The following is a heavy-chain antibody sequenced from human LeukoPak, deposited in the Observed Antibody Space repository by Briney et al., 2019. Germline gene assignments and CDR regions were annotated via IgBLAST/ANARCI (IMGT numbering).Heavy chain of an antibody. D-gene: IGHD3-16*01. J-gene: IGHJ4*02. V-gene: IGHV1-2*02. CDR2: INPNRDAT. CDR3: ARDDPGPQAYDY. CDR1: GYTFTGYF. Sequence: ASAKVSRKDSGYTFTGYFIHWGPHAPGQGREWMGWINPNRDATKYTQKFQGSVTMTRDTSISTAYMELSSLRSDDTAVYYCARDDPGPQAYDYWGQGTLVTVSS.